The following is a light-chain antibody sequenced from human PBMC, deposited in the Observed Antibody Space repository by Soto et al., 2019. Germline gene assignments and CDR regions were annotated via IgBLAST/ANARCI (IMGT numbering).Light chain of an antibody. J-gene: IGKJ4*01. Sequence: EIVLTQSPGTLSLSPGERATLSCSASQSVSSSFLAWYQQRPGQAPRLLIYGASSRATGIPDRFSGSGSGTDFTLTISRLEPEDVAVYYCQQYGSSPHTFGGGPKVEIK. V-gene: IGKV3-20*01. CDR3: QQYGSSPHT. CDR2: GAS. CDR1: QSVSSSF.